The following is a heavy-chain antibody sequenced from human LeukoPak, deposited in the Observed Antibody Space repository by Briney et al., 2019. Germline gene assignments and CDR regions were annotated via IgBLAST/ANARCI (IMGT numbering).Heavy chain of an antibody. V-gene: IGHV3-53*05. CDR3: AKDLTSQTYCSSTSCS. Sequence: PGGSLRLSCAASGFTVSSNYMSWVRQAPGKGLEWVSVIYSGGSTYYADSVKGRFTISRDNSKNTLYLQMNSLRAEDTAVYYCAKDLTSQTYCSSTSCSWGQGTLVTVSS. CDR1: GFTVSSNY. J-gene: IGHJ5*02. CDR2: IYSGGST. D-gene: IGHD2-2*01.